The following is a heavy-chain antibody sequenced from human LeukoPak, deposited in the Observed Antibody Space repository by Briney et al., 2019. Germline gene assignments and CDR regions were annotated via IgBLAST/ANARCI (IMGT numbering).Heavy chain of an antibody. V-gene: IGHV4-4*07. CDR3: ARIEYDNGGYYTYYFDY. D-gene: IGHD3-22*01. CDR1: GGSLSSFY. CDR2: FDTSGSA. J-gene: IGHJ4*02. Sequence: SETLSLTCTVSGGSLSSFYWNWIRQPAGKGLEWIGRFDTSGSANYNPSLKSRVTMSADTSKNQFSLKLSSVTAADTAVYYCARIEYDNGGYYTYYFDYWGQGTLVTVSS.